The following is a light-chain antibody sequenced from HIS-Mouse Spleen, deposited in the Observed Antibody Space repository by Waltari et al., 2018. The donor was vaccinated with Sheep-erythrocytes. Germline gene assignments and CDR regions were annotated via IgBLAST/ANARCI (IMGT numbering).Light chain of an antibody. V-gene: IGLV2-23*01. Sequence: QSALTQPASVSGSPGQSIPIPFTGPSSSVGSYNLVSWYQQHPGKAPKLMIYEGSKRPSGVSNRFSGSKSGNTASLTISGLQAEDEADYYCCSYAGSSTPWVFGGGTKLTVL. CDR3: CSYAGSSTPWV. J-gene: IGLJ3*02. CDR1: SSSVGSYNL. CDR2: EGS.